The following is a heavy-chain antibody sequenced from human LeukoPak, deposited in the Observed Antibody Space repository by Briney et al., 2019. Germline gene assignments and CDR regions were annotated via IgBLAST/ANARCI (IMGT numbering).Heavy chain of an antibody. D-gene: IGHD2-21*01. CDR2: ISGSGGST. CDR3: AKEFNRGLPDY. V-gene: IGHV3-23*01. Sequence: GGSLRLSCAASGFTFSSYAMSWVRHAPGKGLECGSAISGSGGSTYYADSVKGRFTISRDKSKNTLYLQMNSLRAEDTSVYYCAKEFNRGLPDYWGQGTLVTVPS. CDR1: GFTFSSYA. J-gene: IGHJ4*02.